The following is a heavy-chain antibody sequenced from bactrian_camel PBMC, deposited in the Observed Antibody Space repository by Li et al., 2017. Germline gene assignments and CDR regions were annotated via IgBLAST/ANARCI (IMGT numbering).Heavy chain of an antibody. Sequence: HVQLVESGGGSVQAGGSLRLSCAASGYTYSTYSMGWFRQAPGKEREGVASIRNDGMTTYADSVKGRFTISKDNAKNTPYLQMNSLKPEDTAVYYCAAAQLLSANIMLDSSYYKYWGQGTQVTVS. V-gene: IGHV3S55*01. CDR3: AAAQLLSANIMLDSSYYKY. CDR2: IRNDGMT. CDR1: GYTYSTYS. J-gene: IGHJ4*01. D-gene: IGHD2*01.